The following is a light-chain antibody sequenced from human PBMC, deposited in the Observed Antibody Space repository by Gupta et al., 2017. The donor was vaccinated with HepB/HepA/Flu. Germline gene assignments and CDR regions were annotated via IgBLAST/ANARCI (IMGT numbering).Light chain of an antibody. V-gene: IGKV1-27*01. CDR2: AAS. CDR1: QGINNY. CDR3: QRYHTAPLT. Sequence: IQMTKSTSSLSASVGDRVSITCRASQGINNYLAWYQQKPGKVPKVLIYAASTLQSGVSSRFSGRGSGTEFTLTISSMQPEDVATYYCQRYHTAPLTFGGGTLVEIK. J-gene: IGKJ4*01.